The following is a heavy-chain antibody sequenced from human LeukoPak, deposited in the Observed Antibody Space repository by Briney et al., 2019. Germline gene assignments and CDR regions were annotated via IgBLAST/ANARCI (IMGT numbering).Heavy chain of an antibody. CDR1: GFTFSSYD. Sequence: GGSLRLSCAASGFTFSSYDMHWVRQATGKGLEWVSVIGTTGETYYPGSVKGRFTISRENAKNSLYLQVNSLRAGDTAVYYCARGGLISLANTPLGAFDIWGQGTMVSVSS. V-gene: IGHV3-13*01. CDR3: ARGGLISLANTPLGAFDI. CDR2: IGTTGET. J-gene: IGHJ3*02. D-gene: IGHD4/OR15-4a*01.